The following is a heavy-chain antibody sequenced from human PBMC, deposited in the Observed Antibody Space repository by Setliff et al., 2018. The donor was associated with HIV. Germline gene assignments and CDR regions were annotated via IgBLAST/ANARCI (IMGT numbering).Heavy chain of an antibody. CDR1: GYIFSNFG. V-gene: IGHV1-18*01. CDR2: ISGYNRIT. J-gene: IGHJ5*02. Sequence: ASVKVSCKSFGYIFSNFGITWVRQAPGQGLEWMGYISGYNRITFYAKKFQGRVTMTTDTSTVTAFMELRVLTSDDTVVYYCARDSGTGGPGRWVDPWGQGTLVTVSS. D-gene: IGHD1-1*01. CDR3: ARDSGTGGPGRWVDP.